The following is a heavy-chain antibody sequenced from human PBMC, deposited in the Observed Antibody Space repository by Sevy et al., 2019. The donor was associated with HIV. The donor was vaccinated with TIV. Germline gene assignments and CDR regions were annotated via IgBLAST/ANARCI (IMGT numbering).Heavy chain of an antibody. CDR3: ARGNYYDSTGYYPDTFDI. CDR1: GFTFSNYW. D-gene: IGHD3-22*01. J-gene: IGHJ3*02. CDR2: IKQDGSEK. V-gene: IGHV3-7*01. Sequence: GGSLRLSCAASGFTFSNYWMSWVRQAPGKGLEWVANIKQDGSEKYYVDSVKGRFTISGDNAKNSLYLQMNSLRAEDTAVYYWARGNYYDSTGYYPDTFDIWGQGTMVTVSS.